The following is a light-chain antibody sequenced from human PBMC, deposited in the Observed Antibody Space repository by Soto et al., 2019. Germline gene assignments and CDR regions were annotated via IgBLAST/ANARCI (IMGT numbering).Light chain of an antibody. CDR2: SNN. CDR3: AAWDDSLNVLV. J-gene: IGLJ2*01. CDR1: SSNIGSKS. V-gene: IGLV1-44*01. Sequence: QSVLTQPPSVSGTPGQRVNMSCSGSSSNIGSKSVSWYQPLPQTAPKLLIYSNNQRPSGVPGRFSGSKSGTSASLAISGLQSDDETQYYCAAWDDSLNVLVFGGGTKLTVL.